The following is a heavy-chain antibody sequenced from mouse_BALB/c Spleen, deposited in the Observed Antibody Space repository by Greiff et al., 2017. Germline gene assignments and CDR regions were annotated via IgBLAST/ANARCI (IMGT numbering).Heavy chain of an antibody. J-gene: IGHJ1*01. CDR2: INPDSSTI. V-gene: IGHV4-1*02. CDR3: ARIYYDYDGYWYFDV. CDR1: GFDFSRYW. D-gene: IGHD2-4*01. Sequence: EVQLVESGGGLVQPGGSLKLSCAASGFDFSRYWMSWVRQAPGKGLEWIGEINPDSSTINYTPSLKDKFIISRDNAKNTLYLQMSKVRSEDTALYYCARIYYDYDGYWYFDVWGAGTTVTVSS.